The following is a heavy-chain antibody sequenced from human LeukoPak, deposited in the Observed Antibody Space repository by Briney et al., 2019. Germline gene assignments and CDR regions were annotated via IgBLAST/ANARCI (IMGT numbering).Heavy chain of an antibody. CDR1: GESFSGYL. D-gene: IGHD3-10*01. V-gene: IGHV4-34*01. J-gene: IGHJ4*02. CDR2: INDSGSM. CDR3: ARKYYYASGTYYNF. Sequence: SETLSLTCAVYGESFSGYLWSWLRQPPGKGLEWIGEINDSGSMKYNPSLRSRVSISVDTSKNQFSLKLKSVTAADTAVYYCARKYYYASGTYYNFWGQGTPVTVSS.